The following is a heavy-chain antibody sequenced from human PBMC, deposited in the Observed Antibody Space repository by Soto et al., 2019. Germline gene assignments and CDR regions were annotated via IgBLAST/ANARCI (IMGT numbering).Heavy chain of an antibody. V-gene: IGHV3-13*01. CDR3: ARDREGITMIVVVIYFDY. CDR2: IGTAGDT. Sequence: GGSLRLSCAASGFTFSSYDMHWVRQATGKGLEWVSAIGTAGDTYYPGSVKGRFTISRENAKNSLYLQMNSLRAGDTAVYYCARDREGITMIVVVIYFDYWGQGTLVTVSA. J-gene: IGHJ4*02. D-gene: IGHD3-22*01. CDR1: GFTFSSYD.